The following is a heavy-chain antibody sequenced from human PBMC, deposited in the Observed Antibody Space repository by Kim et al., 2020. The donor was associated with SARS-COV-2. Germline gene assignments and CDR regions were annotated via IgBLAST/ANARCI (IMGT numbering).Heavy chain of an antibody. V-gene: IGHV3-33*05. D-gene: IGHD6-13*01. CDR1: GFTFSSYG. J-gene: IGHJ3*02. CDR3: ASALIAAAGAGYFDI. Sequence: GGSLRLSCAASGFTFSSYGMHWVRQAPGKGLEWVAVISYDGSNKYYADSVKGRFTISRDNSKNTLYLQMNSLRAEDTAVYYCASALIAAAGAGYFDILG. CDR2: ISYDGSNK.